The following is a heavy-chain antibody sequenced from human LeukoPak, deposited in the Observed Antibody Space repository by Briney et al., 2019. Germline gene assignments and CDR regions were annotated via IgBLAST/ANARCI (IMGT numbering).Heavy chain of an antibody. D-gene: IGHD1-1*01. CDR3: ARDRPGDGAFDF. Sequence: GGSLRLSCAVSGFIGSDGYMNWVRQAPGKGLEWVSSISSGSSYIYYEDSVEGRFTASRDNAKNSLYLQMNSLRAEDTAVYYCARDRPGDGAFDFWGQGTKVTVAS. CDR2: ISSGSSYI. CDR1: GFIGSDGY. J-gene: IGHJ3*01. V-gene: IGHV3-21*01.